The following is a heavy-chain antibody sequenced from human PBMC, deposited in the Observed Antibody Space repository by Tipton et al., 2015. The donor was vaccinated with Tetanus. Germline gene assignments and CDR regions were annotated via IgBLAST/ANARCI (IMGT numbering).Heavy chain of an antibody. CDR3: VTCRQRWLQPPFEF. V-gene: IGHV3-48*02. CDR1: GLMFNSYS. CDR2: ITSSSGTV. J-gene: IGHJ4*02. Sequence: LSLTCVASGLMFNSYSMNWVRQAPGKRPEWIAFITSSSGTVYYADSVKGRFSISRDNGQNSVFLQMTGLRDDDTAVYYCVTCRQRWLQPPFEFWGQGPLVAVSS. D-gene: IGHD5-24*01.